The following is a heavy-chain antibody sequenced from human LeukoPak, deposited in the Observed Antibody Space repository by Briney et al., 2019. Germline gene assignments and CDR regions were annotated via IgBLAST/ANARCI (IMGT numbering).Heavy chain of an antibody. D-gene: IGHD1-26*01. Sequence: PGGSLRLSCAASGFTFSSYCIHWVRQAPGKGLEWVAFIRYDGSNKYYTASVKGRFTISRDNSKNTLYLQMNSLRAKDTAVYYCAKGRGWEASYYYYYMDVWGKGTTVTISS. J-gene: IGHJ6*03. CDR3: AKGRGWEASYYYYYMDV. CDR2: IRYDGSNK. CDR1: GFTFSSYC. V-gene: IGHV3-30*02.